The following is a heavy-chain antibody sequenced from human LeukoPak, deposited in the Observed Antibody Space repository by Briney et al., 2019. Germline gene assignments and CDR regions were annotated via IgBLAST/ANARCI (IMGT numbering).Heavy chain of an antibody. V-gene: IGHV3-33*01. J-gene: IGHJ4*02. CDR2: IWYDGSNK. CDR1: GFTFSSYG. Sequence: GGSLRLSCAASGFTFSSYGMHWVRQAPGKGLEWVAVIWYDGSNKYYADSVKGRFTISRDNSENTLYLQMNSLRAEDTAVYYCARIGAGYSSGWYYFDYWGQGTLVTVSS. D-gene: IGHD6-19*01. CDR3: ARIGAGYSSGWYYFDY.